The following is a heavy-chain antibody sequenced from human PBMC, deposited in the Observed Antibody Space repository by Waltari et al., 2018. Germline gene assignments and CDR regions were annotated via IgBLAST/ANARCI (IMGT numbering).Heavy chain of an antibody. CDR1: GFSFSTHV. D-gene: IGHD7-27*01. CDR3: ARGSGVDS. V-gene: IGHV3-23*01. J-gene: IGHJ4*02. Sequence: EVQLLESGGGLVQPGGSLRVSCAASGFSFSTHVMNWVRQAPGKGLEWVSSISDAGGIINYADSVKGRFTISRDNSKNTLYLQMNSLRADDTAVYYCARGSGVDSWGQGTLVTVSS. CDR2: ISDAGGII.